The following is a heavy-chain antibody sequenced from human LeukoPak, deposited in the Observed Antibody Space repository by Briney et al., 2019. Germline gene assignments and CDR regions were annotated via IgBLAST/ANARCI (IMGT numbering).Heavy chain of an antibody. V-gene: IGHV4-34*01. J-gene: IGHJ4*02. CDR3: AGRGAPVAGASSFDF. CDR2: INQRGSN. Sequence: SETLSLTCAVYGGSFSGYYWRWVRQPPGKGLEWIGEINQRGSNNYNPSLNSRVTISVHTSKNQFSLKVSSLTAADTAVYYCAGRGAPVAGASSFDFWGQGALVTVSS. D-gene: IGHD6-19*01. CDR1: GGSFSGYY.